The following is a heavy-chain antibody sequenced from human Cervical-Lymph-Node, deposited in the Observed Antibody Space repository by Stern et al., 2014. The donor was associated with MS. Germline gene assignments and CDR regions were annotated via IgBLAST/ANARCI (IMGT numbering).Heavy chain of an antibody. Sequence: QVQLVQSGAAVKQPGASVKISCKASGYTFTKFALHWVRQAPGQRLEWMGWIIAGNGDTKYAQKFQDRVTLTRDTSANIAYLELTSLRSEDTAVYYCARAFYGSQFAYWGQGALVTVSS. CDR1: GYTFTKFA. D-gene: IGHD1-26*01. CDR2: IIAGNGDT. J-gene: IGHJ4*02. V-gene: IGHV1-3*01. CDR3: ARAFYGSQFAY.